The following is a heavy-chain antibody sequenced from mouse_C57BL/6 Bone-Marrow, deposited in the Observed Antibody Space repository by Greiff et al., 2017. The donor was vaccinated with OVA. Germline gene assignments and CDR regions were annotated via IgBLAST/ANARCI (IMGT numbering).Heavy chain of an antibody. D-gene: IGHD1-1*01. CDR2: IYPGSGST. V-gene: IGHV1-55*01. CDR3: ASPLTTVAYWYFDV. CDR1: GYTFTSYW. J-gene: IGHJ1*03. Sequence: QVHVKQSGAELVKPGASVKMSCKASGYTFTSYWITWVKQRPGQGLEWIGDIYPGSGSTNYNEKFKSKATLTVDTSSSTAYMQLSSLTSEDSAVYYCASPLTTVAYWYFDVWGTGTTVTVSS.